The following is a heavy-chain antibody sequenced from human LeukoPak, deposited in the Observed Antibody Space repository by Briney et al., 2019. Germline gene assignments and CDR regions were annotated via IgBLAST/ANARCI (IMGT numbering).Heavy chain of an antibody. CDR3: ANESSIMTS. J-gene: IGHJ5*02. Sequence: GGSLRVSCAGSGFMFSSYAMSWVRQAPGKGLEWVSAISGSGDSTYYADSVKGRFTISRDNSMNTLYLQMNSLRAEDTAIYYCANESSIMTSWGQGTLVTVSS. V-gene: IGHV3-23*01. D-gene: IGHD3-10*01. CDR1: GFMFSSYA. CDR2: ISGSGDST.